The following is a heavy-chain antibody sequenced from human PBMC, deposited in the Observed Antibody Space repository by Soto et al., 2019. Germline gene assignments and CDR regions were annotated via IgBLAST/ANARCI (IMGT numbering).Heavy chain of an antibody. V-gene: IGHV3-7*01. CDR2: INEDGSEY. CDR1: GFTFSAYW. Sequence: EVHLEESGGGLVQPGGSLRLSCAASGFTFSAYWMNWVRQAPGKGLEWVANINEDGSEYNDVASVKGRFTISRDNAKNSLFLQMNALRVEDTAVYYCARPEDGHHDFLDSWGQGILVSVS. J-gene: IGHJ4*02. D-gene: IGHD2-21*02. CDR3: ARPEDGHHDFLDS.